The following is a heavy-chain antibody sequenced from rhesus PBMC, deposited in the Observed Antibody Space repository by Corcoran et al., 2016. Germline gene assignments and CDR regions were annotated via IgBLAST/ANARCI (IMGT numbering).Heavy chain of an antibody. CDR2: ISGSSGST. CDR1: GGSFSGYY. Sequence: QVQLQESGPGLVKPSETLSLTCAVSGGSFSGYYWGWIRPPPGTGLEWIGYISGSSGSTDYNPSLKSRVTISTDTSKNQFSLKLSSVTAADTAVNYCARDQGYSYSYPGLDSWGQGVVVTVSS. J-gene: IGHJ6*01. D-gene: IGHD5-12*01. CDR3: ARDQGYSYSYPGLDS. V-gene: IGHV4-165*01.